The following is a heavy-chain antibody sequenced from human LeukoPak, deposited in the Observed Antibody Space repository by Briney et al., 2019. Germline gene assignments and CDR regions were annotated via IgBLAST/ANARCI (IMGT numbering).Heavy chain of an antibody. CDR1: GGSISSSSYY. Sequence: SETLSLTCTVSGGSISSSSYYWGWIRQPPGKGLEWIGEIYHSGSTNYNPSLKSRVTISVDKSKNQFSLKLSSVTAADTAVYYCAAAVWSGYTYYFDYWGQGTLVTVSS. J-gene: IGHJ4*02. CDR3: AAAVWSGYTYYFDY. V-gene: IGHV4-39*07. CDR2: IYHSGST. D-gene: IGHD3-3*01.